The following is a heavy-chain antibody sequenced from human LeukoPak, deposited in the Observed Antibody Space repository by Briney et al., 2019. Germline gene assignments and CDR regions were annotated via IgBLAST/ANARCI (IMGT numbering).Heavy chain of an antibody. J-gene: IGHJ4*02. CDR2: FYAGGST. CDR3: AAKGNGYTGIYVFAH. CDR1: GFSVSTNY. Sequence: GGSLRLSCEASGFSVSTNYMSWVRQAPGKGLEWVSVFYAGGSTYYTDSVKGRFTNSRDISKNSLYLQMNSLRAEDTAVYYCAAKGNGYTGIYVFAHWGQGTLVTVSS. D-gene: IGHD1-26*01. V-gene: IGHV3-66*01.